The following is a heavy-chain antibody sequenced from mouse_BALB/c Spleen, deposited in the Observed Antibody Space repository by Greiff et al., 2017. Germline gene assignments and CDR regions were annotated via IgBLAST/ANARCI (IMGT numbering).Heavy chain of an antibody. CDR1: GYSFTGYF. Sequence: LQQSGPELVKPGASVKISCKASGYSFTGYFMNWVMQSHGKSLEWIGRINPYNGDTFYNQKFKGKATLTGDKSSSTAHMELRSLASEDSAVYDSARWGLLRPYWYFDVWGAGTTVTVSS. D-gene: IGHD2-3*01. V-gene: IGHV1-20*02. J-gene: IGHJ1*01. CDR2: INPYNGDT. CDR3: ARWGLLRPYWYFDV.